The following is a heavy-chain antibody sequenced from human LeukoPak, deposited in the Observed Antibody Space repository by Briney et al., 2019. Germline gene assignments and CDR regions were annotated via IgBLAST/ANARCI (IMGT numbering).Heavy chain of an antibody. V-gene: IGHV4-39*01. CDR1: GGSVSSSSYF. J-gene: IGHJ5*02. D-gene: IGHD3-10*01. CDR3: ASALWFGELELDP. CDR2: IYYSGST. Sequence: PSETLSLTCTVSGGSVSSSSYFWGWIRQPPGKGLEWIGSIYYSGSTYYNPSLKSRVTISVDMSKNQFSMKLSSVTAADTAVYYCASALWFGELELDPWGQGTLVTVSS.